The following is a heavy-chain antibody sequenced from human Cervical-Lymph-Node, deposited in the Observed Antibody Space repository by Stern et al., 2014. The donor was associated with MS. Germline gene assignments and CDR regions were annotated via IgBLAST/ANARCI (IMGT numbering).Heavy chain of an antibody. Sequence: VQLVQSGAEVREPGSSVKVSCKASGDTFSNYTINWVRHAPGQGLEWMGGIIPFFRTTNYELKFHGRLTFTADKSTSTIYMELSSLTFEDTALYYCARDRPESGRPLAPYDYWGQGTLVTVSS. CDR1: GDTFSNYT. V-gene: IGHV1-69*06. CDR3: ARDRPESGRPLAPYDY. J-gene: IGHJ4*02. CDR2: IIPFFRTT. D-gene: IGHD1-26*01.